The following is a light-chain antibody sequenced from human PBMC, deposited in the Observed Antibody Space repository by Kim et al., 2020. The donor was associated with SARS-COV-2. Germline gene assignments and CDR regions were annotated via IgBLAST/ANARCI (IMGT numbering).Light chain of an antibody. V-gene: IGLV3-19*01. J-gene: IGLJ3*02. CDR3: NSRDSSGNHWV. Sequence: AVGQTVRITCQGDSLRSYYASWYQQKPGQAPVLVIYGKNNRPSGIPDRSSGSSSGNTASLTITGAQAEDEADYYCNSRDSSGNHWVFGGGTQLTVL. CDR1: SLRSYY. CDR2: GKN.